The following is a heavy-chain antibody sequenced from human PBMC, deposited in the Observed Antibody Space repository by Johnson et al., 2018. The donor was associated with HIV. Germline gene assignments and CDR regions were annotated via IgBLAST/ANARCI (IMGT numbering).Heavy chain of an antibody. CDR2: ISHDGSHK. CDR3: AKGLKLGSGDDAFDI. Sequence: VQLVESGGGVVQPGRSLRLSCAASGFTFSSMHWDRQAPGKGLEWVAVISHDGSHKYYADSVKGRFSLSRDNSKNTLYLQMNSLRAEDTAVYYCAKGLKLGSGDDAFDIWGQGTMVTVSS. CDR1: GFTFSS. D-gene: IGHD7-27*01. J-gene: IGHJ3*02. V-gene: IGHV3-30*18.